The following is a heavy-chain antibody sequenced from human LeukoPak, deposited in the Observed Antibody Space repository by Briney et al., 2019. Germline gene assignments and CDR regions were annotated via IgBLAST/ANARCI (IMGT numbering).Heavy chain of an antibody. Sequence: ASVKVSCKVSGYTLTELSMHWVRQAPGEGLEWMGGFDPEDGETIYAQKFQGRVTMTEDTSTDTAYMELSSLRSEDTAMYYCATESHYYDSSGPTPSWFDPWGQGTLVTVSS. D-gene: IGHD3-22*01. J-gene: IGHJ5*02. CDR2: FDPEDGET. CDR3: ATESHYYDSSGPTPSWFDP. V-gene: IGHV1-24*01. CDR1: GYTLTELS.